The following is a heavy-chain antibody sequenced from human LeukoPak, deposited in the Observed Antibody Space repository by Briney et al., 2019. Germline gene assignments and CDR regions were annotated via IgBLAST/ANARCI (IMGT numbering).Heavy chain of an antibody. Sequence: GRSLRLSCAASGFTFSSYGMHWVRQAPGKGLEWVAVISYDGSNKYYADSVKGRFTISRDNSKNTLYLQMNSLRAEDTAVYYCAKDKYGLDYWGQGTLVTVSS. CDR2: ISYDGSNK. CDR1: GFTFSSYG. D-gene: IGHD4-17*01. J-gene: IGHJ4*02. CDR3: AKDKYGLDY. V-gene: IGHV3-30*18.